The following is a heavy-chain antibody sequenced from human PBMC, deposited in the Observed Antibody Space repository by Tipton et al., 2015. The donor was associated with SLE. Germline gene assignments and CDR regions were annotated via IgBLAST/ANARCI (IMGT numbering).Heavy chain of an antibody. CDR1: SASISRYY. CDR2: SYTTGIT. D-gene: IGHD4-11*01. CDR3: AREFLSPMTTVHWYFDL. J-gene: IGHJ2*01. Sequence: TLSLTCTVSSASISRYYWSWIRQPAGKGLEWIGRSYTTGITNYNPTLTSRVTMSVDTSKHQFSLKLNSVTAADTAVYYCAREFLSPMTTVHWYFDLWGRGTLVTVSS. V-gene: IGHV4-4*07.